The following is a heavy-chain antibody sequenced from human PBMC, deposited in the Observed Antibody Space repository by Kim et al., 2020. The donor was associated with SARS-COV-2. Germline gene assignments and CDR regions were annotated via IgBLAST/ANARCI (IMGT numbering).Heavy chain of an antibody. Sequence: YAQKFQGRVTMTRNTSISTAYMELSSLRSEDTAVYYCALSYDIYYYGMDVWGQGTTVTVSS. D-gene: IGHD3-9*01. V-gene: IGHV1-8*01. J-gene: IGHJ6*02. CDR3: ALSYDIYYYGMDV.